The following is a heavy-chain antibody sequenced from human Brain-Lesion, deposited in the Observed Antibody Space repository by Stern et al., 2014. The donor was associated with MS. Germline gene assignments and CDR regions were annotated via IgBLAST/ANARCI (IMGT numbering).Heavy chain of an antibody. J-gene: IGHJ6*02. V-gene: IGHV4-61*02. D-gene: IGHD2-2*01. CDR1: GGSISSGGYY. CDR2: IFNSGST. Sequence: VQLVESGPGLVKPSQTLSLSCTVSGGSISSGGYYWSWIRQPAGKGLEWIGRIFNSGSTRYNPSLKSRVTISIDTSKKQFPLRVNPMPATDTAVYYCARGRVVPGFQYYATDVWGQGTTVIVSS. CDR3: ARGRVVPGFQYYATDV.